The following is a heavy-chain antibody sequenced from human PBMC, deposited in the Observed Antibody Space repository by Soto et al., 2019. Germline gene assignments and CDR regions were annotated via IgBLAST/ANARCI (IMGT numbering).Heavy chain of an antibody. CDR3: AREWRPPKLYYDILTGYQEDWYYYYGMDV. J-gene: IGHJ6*02. V-gene: IGHV4-61*01. Sequence: SETLSLTCTVSGGSVSSGSYYWSWIRQPPGKGLEWIGYIYYSGSTNYNPSLKSRVAISVDTSKNQFSLKLSSVTAADTAVYYCAREWRPPKLYYDILTGYQEDWYYYYGMDVWGQGTTVTVSS. CDR2: IYYSGST. D-gene: IGHD3-9*01. CDR1: GGSVSSGSYY.